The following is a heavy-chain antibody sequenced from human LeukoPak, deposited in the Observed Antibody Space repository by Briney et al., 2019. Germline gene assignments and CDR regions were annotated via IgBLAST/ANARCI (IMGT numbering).Heavy chain of an antibody. V-gene: IGHV4-61*02. Sequence: SETLSLTCTVSGGSISSGSYYWSWIRQPAGKGLEWIGRIYTSGSTNYNPSLKSRVTISVDTSKNQFSLKLSSVTAADTAVYYCARDQNAFYYDSSGYSKHWYFDLWGRGTLVTVSS. CDR2: IYTSGST. D-gene: IGHD3-22*01. CDR3: ARDQNAFYYDSSGYSKHWYFDL. CDR1: GGSISSGSYY. J-gene: IGHJ2*01.